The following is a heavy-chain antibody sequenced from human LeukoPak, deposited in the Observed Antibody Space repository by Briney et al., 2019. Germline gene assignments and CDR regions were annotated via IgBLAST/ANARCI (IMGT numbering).Heavy chain of an antibody. CDR3: ARGGIQVSGIDEFDY. CDR2: IGIRGDT. J-gene: IGHJ4*02. D-gene: IGHD6-19*01. V-gene: IGHV3-13*01. Sequence: GGSLRLSCAASGFTFIDYDMHWVRQVIGKGLEWVSAIGIRGDTHYSGSVKGRFTISRENAESSLYLQINSLRAEDTAVYYYARGGIQVSGIDEFDYWGQGTLVTVSS. CDR1: GFTFIDYD.